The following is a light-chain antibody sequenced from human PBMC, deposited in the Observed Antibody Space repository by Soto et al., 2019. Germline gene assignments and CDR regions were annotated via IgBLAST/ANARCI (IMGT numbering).Light chain of an antibody. Sequence: EIVLTQSPATLSLSPGERATLSCRASQSVSSYLAWYQQKPGQAPRLLIYDASNGATGIPARFSGSGSGTDFTLTISSLEPEDSAVYYCQQRSTWPLTFCGGTKVEIK. CDR3: QQRSTWPLT. V-gene: IGKV3-11*01. CDR1: QSVSSY. CDR2: DAS. J-gene: IGKJ4*01.